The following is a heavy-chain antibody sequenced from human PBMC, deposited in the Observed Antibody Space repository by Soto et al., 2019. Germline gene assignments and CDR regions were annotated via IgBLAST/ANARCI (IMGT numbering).Heavy chain of an antibody. Sequence: GGSLRLSCAASGFTFSNAWMSWVRQAPGKGLEWVGRIKSKTDGGTTDYAATVKGRFTISRDDSKNTLYLQMNSLKTEDTAVYYCTTDPRLAYCGGDCFTGFDPWGQGTLVTVSS. V-gene: IGHV3-15*01. CDR1: GFTFSNAW. CDR2: IKSKTDGGTT. D-gene: IGHD2-21*01. CDR3: TTDPRLAYCGGDCFTGFDP. J-gene: IGHJ5*02.